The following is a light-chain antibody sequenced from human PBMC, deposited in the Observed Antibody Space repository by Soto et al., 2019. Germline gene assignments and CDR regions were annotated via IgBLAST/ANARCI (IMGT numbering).Light chain of an antibody. CDR1: QSVSSSY. J-gene: IGKJ2*01. CDR3: QQYGSSPYT. Sequence: EIGLTQSPGTLSLSPGERATLSCRASQSVSSSYLAWYQQKPGQAPRLLIYGASSRATGIPDRFSGSGSGTDFTLTISRLEPEDCAVDYCQQYGSSPYTFGQGTKLESK. CDR2: GAS. V-gene: IGKV3-20*01.